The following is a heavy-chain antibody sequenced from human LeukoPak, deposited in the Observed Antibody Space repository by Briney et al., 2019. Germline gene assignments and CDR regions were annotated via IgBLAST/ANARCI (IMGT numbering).Heavy chain of an antibody. CDR3: ARVMAMDV. Sequence: PSETLSLTCAVYGVSFSGYYWSWIRQPPGKGLEWIGEINHSGSTNYNPSLKSRVTISVDTSKNQFSLKLSSVTAADTAVYYCARVMAMDVWGQGTTVTVSS. V-gene: IGHV4-34*01. J-gene: IGHJ6*02. CDR1: GVSFSGYY. D-gene: IGHD5-24*01. CDR2: INHSGST.